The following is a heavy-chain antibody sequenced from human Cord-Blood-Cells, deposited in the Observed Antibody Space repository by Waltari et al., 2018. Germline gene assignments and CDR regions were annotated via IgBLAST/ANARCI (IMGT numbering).Heavy chain of an antibody. CDR2: INPNSGGT. D-gene: IGHD7-27*01. V-gene: IGHV1-2*04. CDR1: GSTLNDYY. J-gene: IGHJ3*02. Sequence: QVQLVKSGAEVKKPGASVKVSCKASGSTLNDYYMHLLGQAPGQGLEWMGWINPNSGGTNYAQKFQGWVTMTRDTSISTAYMELSRLRSDDTAVYYCARDVGTGGYAFDIWGQGTMVTVSS. CDR3: ARDVGTGGYAFDI.